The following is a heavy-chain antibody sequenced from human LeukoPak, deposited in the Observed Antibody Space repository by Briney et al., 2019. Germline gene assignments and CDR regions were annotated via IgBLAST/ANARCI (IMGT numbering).Heavy chain of an antibody. D-gene: IGHD6-13*01. CDR2: INHSGST. CDR3: ARDSSSWTLSTFDY. CDR1: GGSFSGYY. Sequence: KPSETLSLTCAVYGGSFSGYYWSWIRQPPGKGLEWIGEINHSGSTNYNPSLKSRVTISVDTSKNQFSLKLSSVTAADTAVYYCARDSSSWTLSTFDYCGQGTLVTVSS. J-gene: IGHJ4*02. V-gene: IGHV4-34*01.